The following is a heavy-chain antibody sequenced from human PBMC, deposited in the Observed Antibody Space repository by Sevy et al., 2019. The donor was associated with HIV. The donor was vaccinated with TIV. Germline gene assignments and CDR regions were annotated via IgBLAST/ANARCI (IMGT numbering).Heavy chain of an antibody. CDR2: IYHSGNT. V-gene: IGHV4-4*02. CDR1: GGSINSGNW. D-gene: IGHD3-16*01. J-gene: IGHJ4*02. Sequence: SETLSLTCAVSGGSINSGNWWSWVRQSPGRVLEWIGEIYHSGNTNYNPSLKSRVTMSLDKSQNQFSLKLNSVTAADTAIYYCARRWSSGSSMGENFDFWGQGTLVTVSS. CDR3: ARRWSSGSSMGENFDF.